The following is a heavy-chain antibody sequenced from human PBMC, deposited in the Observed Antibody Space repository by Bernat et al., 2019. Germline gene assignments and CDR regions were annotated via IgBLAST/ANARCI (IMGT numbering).Heavy chain of an antibody. J-gene: IGHJ4*02. CDR1: GFTFSSSY. Sequence: EVQFVESGGGLVQPGGSLRLSCSVSGFTFSSSYMHWVRQAAGKGPEYISSISGNGDITYYAESVKGRFTVSRDKSKNKVHLQMSSLRTEDTAVYYCVRDRAIDYWGQGILVTVSS. CDR2: ISGNGDIT. CDR3: VRDRAIDY. D-gene: IGHD5-18*01. V-gene: IGHV3-64D*06.